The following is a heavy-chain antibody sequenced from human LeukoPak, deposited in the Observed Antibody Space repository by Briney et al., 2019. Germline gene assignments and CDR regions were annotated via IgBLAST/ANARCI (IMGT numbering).Heavy chain of an antibody. V-gene: IGHV1-8*01. CDR3: AGGLYSSSWYSGYYYYYMDV. Sequence: ASVKVSCKASGYTFTSYDINWVRQATGQGLEWMGWMNPNSGNTGYAQKFQGRVTMTRNTSISTAYMELSSLRSEDTAVYYCAGGLYSSSWYSGYYYYYMDVWGKGTTVTVSS. CDR1: GYTFTSYD. J-gene: IGHJ6*03. CDR2: MNPNSGNT. D-gene: IGHD6-13*01.